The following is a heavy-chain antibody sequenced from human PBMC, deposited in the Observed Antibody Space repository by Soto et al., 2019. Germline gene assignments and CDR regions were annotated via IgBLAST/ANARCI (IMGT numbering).Heavy chain of an antibody. Sequence: QLQLQESGPGLVKPSETLSLTCTVSGGSISSSSYYWGWIRQPPGKGLEWIGSIYYSGSTYYNPSPKSLVPISVDTSKNLFSLMLGSLTAADTAVYYCARGMWLWMAGGYNWFDPWGQGTLVTVSS. CDR3: ARGMWLWMAGGYNWFDP. D-gene: IGHD5-12*01. CDR1: GGSISSSSYY. CDR2: IYYSGST. J-gene: IGHJ5*02. V-gene: IGHV4-39*01.